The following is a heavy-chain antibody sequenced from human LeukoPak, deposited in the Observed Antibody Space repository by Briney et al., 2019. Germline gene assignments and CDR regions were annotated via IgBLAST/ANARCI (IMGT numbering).Heavy chain of an antibody. D-gene: IGHD3-10*01. CDR3: ARGMSAFDY. CDR2: ISSSGNYT. Sequence: GGSLRLSCAASGFTFSSYSMNWVRQAPGKGLEWVSSISSSGNYTYYADSVKGRFTISRDNAKNSLYLQMNSLRAEDTAVYYCARGMSAFDYWGQGTLVTVSS. CDR1: GFTFSSYS. J-gene: IGHJ4*02. V-gene: IGHV3-21*01.